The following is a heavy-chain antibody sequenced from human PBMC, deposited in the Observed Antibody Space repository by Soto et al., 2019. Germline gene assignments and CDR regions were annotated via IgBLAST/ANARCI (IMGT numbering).Heavy chain of an antibody. CDR2: IIPIFGTA. CDR3: ARDDSIFGPIEPNGYYYYGMDV. Sequence: QVQLVQSGAEVKKPGSSVKVSYKASGGTFSSYAISWVRQAPGQGLEWMGGIIPIFGTANYAQKFQGRVTSTADQPTSTAYMELRRLRSEDTGVYYRARDDSIFGPIEPNGYYYYGMDVWGQGATVTVSS. D-gene: IGHD3-3*01. CDR1: GGTFSSYA. V-gene: IGHV1-69*01. J-gene: IGHJ6*02.